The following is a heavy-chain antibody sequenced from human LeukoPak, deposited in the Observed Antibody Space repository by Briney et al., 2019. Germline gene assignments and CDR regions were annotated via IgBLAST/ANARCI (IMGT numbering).Heavy chain of an antibody. Sequence: SETLSLTCAVYGGSFSGYYLSWIRQPPGKGLEWIAEINHSGGTKYNPSLKSRVTISVDASKKQFSLKLSSVPAADTAVYYCARGGPYDYVWGSYRYPFDYRGQGTLVTASS. CDR3: ARGGPYDYVWGSYRYPFDY. J-gene: IGHJ4*02. CDR1: GGSFSGYY. CDR2: INHSGGT. D-gene: IGHD3-16*02. V-gene: IGHV4-34*01.